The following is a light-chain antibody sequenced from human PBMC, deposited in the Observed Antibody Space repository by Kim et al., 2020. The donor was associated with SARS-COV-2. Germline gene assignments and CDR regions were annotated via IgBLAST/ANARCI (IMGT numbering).Light chain of an antibody. J-gene: IGKJ5*01. CDR3: QQYGSSLSIT. Sequence: PGESATMSCRASQSVSSSYVAWYQQKPGQAPRLLIYGASSRATGIPDRFSGSGSGTDFTLTISRLEPEDFAVYYCQQYGSSLSITFGQGTRLEIK. CDR1: QSVSSSY. CDR2: GAS. V-gene: IGKV3-20*01.